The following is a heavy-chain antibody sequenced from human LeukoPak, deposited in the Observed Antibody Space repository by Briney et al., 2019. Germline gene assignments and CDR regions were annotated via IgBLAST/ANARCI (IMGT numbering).Heavy chain of an antibody. D-gene: IGHD2-2*01. J-gene: IGHJ4*02. CDR1: GFTFSSYW. CDR3: ARLRVPVATTRPFFDY. V-gene: IGHV3-7*01. Sequence: PGGSLRLSCAASGFTFSSYWMSWVRQAPGKRLEWVANIKQDGSEKYYVDSVKGRFTISRDNAKNSLFLQMNSLRAEDTAVYYCARLRVPVATTRPFFDYWGQGTLVTVSS. CDR2: IKQDGSEK.